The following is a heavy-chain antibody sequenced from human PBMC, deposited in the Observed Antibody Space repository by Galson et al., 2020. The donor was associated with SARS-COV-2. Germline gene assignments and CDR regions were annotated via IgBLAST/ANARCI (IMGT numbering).Heavy chain of an antibody. V-gene: IGHV4-34*01. J-gene: IGHJ6*03. CDR2: INHSGST. Sequence: SETLSLTCAVYGGSFSGYYWSWIRQPPGKGLEWIGEINHSGSTNYNPSLKSRVTISVDTSKNQFSLKLSSVTAADTAVYYCARGVRRYCSSTSCYAGHYYYYMDVWGKGTTVTVSS. CDR3: ARGVRRYCSSTSCYAGHYYYYMDV. CDR1: GGSFSGYY. D-gene: IGHD2-2*01.